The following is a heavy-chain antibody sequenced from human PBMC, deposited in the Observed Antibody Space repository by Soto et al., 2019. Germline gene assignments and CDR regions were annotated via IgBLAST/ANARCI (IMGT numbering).Heavy chain of an antibody. D-gene: IGHD2-15*01. CDR2: INPNSGGT. CDR3: ARDGSSSLAGYYYYMDV. J-gene: IGHJ6*03. V-gene: IGHV1-2*04. Sequence: GASVKVSCKASGYTFTGYYMHWVRQAPGQGLEWMGWINPNSGGTNYAQKFQGWVTMTRDTSISTAYMELSRLRSDDTAVYYCARDGSSSLAGYYYYMDVWGKGTTVTVSS. CDR1: GYTFTGYY.